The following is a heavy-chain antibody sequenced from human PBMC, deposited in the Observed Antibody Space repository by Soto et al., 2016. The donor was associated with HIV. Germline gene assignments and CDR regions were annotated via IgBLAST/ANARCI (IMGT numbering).Heavy chain of an antibody. CDR1: GFTFSSYS. D-gene: IGHD3-22*01. J-gene: IGHJ4*02. Sequence: EVQLVESGGGLVQPGGSLRLSCAASGFTFSSYSMNWVRQAPGKGLEWLSYISSSSSTIYYADSVKGRFTISRDNAKNSLYLQMNSLRAEDTAVYYCARTYYYDSSGYYEGVXYWGREPWSPSPQ. CDR3: ARTYYYDSSGYYEGVXY. CDR2: ISSSSSTI. V-gene: IGHV3-48*04.